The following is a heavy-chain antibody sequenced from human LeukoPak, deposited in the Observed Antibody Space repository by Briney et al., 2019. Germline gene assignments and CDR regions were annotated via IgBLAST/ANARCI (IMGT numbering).Heavy chain of an antibody. V-gene: IGHV3-72*01. D-gene: IGHD1-26*01. CDR2: TRNKANGYTT. CDR1: GFTFSDHY. CDR3: ARNSGGSSRKIDY. Sequence: GGSLTLSCAASGFTFSDHYMHCVRQAPGKGLEWVGRTRNKANGYTTEYAAPVERRFTISKDDSKNSLYLQMNTLKTQDTAVYYCARNSGGSSRKIDYWGQGNLVTVSS. J-gene: IGHJ4*02.